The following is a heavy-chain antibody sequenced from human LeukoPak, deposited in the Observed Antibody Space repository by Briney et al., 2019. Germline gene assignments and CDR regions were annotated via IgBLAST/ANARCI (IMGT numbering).Heavy chain of an antibody. V-gene: IGHV4-34*01. CDR1: GGSFRGYY. Sequence: SETLSLTCAVYGGSFRGYYWSWIRQPPGKGLEWIGEINHSGSTNYNPSLKSRVTISVDTSKNQFSLKVSSVTAADTAVYYCARPGYSYGSSDAFDIWGQGTMVTVSS. D-gene: IGHD5-18*01. CDR2: INHSGST. J-gene: IGHJ3*02. CDR3: ARPGYSYGSSDAFDI.